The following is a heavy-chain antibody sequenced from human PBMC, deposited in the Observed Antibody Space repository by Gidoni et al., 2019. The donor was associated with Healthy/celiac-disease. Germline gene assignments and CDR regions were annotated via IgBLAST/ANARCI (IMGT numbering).Heavy chain of an antibody. CDR3: ARIYSGYDYWVVYFDY. Sequence: EVQLVESGGGLVQPGGSLRLSCAASGFTFSSYWMSWVRQAPGKGLEWVANIKQDGSEKYYVDSVKGRFTISRDNAKNSLYLQMNSLRAEDTAVYYCARIYSGYDYWVVYFDYWGQGTLVTVSS. V-gene: IGHV3-7*01. CDR1: GFTFSSYW. CDR2: IKQDGSEK. D-gene: IGHD5-12*01. J-gene: IGHJ4*02.